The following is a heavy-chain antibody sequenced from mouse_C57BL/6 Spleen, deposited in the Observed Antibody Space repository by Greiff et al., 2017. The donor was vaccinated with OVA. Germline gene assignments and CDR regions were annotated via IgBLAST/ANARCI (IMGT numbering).Heavy chain of an antibody. CDR1: GYTFTSYW. CDR3: ARSRAPYYGSSYGYFDV. J-gene: IGHJ1*03. Sequence: QVQLQQPGTELVQPGASVKLSCKASGYTFTSYWMHWVKQRPGQGLEWIGNINPSNGGTNYNEKFKSKATLTVDKSSSTAYMQLSSLTSEDSAVYYCARSRAPYYGSSYGYFDVWGTGTTVTVSS. CDR2: INPSNGGT. D-gene: IGHD1-1*01. V-gene: IGHV1-53*01.